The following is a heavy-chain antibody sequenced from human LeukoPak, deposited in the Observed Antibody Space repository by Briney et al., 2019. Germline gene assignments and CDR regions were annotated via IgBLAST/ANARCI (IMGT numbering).Heavy chain of an antibody. D-gene: IGHD1-26*01. CDR2: ISSTTGNT. J-gene: IGHJ4*02. CDR3: AEDVVLNGWDFVY. Sequence: GGSLRLSCAASGVTFMNYAMNWVRQAPGKGLEWVSGISSTTGNTYYADSVKGRFTISRDNSRNTLYLQMTSLRDEDSAVYYCAEDVVLNGWDFVYWGQGTLVTVSS. V-gene: IGHV3-23*01. CDR1: GVTFMNYA.